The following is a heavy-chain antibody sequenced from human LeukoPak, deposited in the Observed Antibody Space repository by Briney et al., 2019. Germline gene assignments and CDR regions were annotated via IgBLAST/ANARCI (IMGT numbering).Heavy chain of an antibody. Sequence: GGSLRLSCAASGFTFSSYAMHWVRQAPGKGLEWVAVISYDGSNKYYADSVKGRFTISRDNSKNTLYLQMNSLRAEDTTVYHCARARTRYSGSYGGAFDIWGQGTMVTVSS. CDR1: GFTFSSYA. V-gene: IGHV3-30-3*01. CDR2: ISYDGSNK. J-gene: IGHJ3*02. D-gene: IGHD1-26*01. CDR3: ARARTRYSGSYGGAFDI.